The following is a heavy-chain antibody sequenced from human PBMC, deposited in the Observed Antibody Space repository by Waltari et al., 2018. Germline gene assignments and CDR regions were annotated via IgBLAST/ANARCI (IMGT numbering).Heavy chain of an antibody. Sequence: QITLKESGPTLVKPTQTLTLTCTFSGFSLSTSGVGVGWIRQPPGKALEWLALIYWNDDKRYSPSLKSRLTITKDTSKNQVVLTMTNMDPVDTATYYCAHSGKQLVLRWDYPFDYWGQGTLVTVSS. CDR2: IYWNDDK. CDR1: GFSLSTSGVG. V-gene: IGHV2-5*01. CDR3: AHSGKQLVLRWDYPFDY. D-gene: IGHD6-13*01. J-gene: IGHJ4*02.